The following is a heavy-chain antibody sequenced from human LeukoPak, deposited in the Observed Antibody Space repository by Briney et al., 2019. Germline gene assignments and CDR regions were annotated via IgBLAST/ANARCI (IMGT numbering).Heavy chain of an antibody. J-gene: IGHJ5*02. V-gene: IGHV3-7*03. CDR1: GFTFSSNW. CDR2: IREDGGET. CDR3: AKDLRGSTVTGGNWFDP. D-gene: IGHD4-17*01. Sequence: PGGSLRLSCVASGFTFSSNWMSWVRQAPGKGLGGVAYIREDGGETYYVDSVKGRFTISRDNSKNTLYLQMNSLRAEDTAVYYCAKDLRGSTVTGGNWFDPWGQGTLVTVSS.